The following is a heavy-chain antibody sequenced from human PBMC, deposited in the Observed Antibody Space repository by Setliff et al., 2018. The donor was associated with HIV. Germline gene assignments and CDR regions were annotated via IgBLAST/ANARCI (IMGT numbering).Heavy chain of an antibody. J-gene: IGHJ4*01. CDR2: INVGNGDT. Sequence: GASVKVSCKASGYTFTTYSLHWVRQAPGQSLEWMGWINVGNGDTKYSQDLQGRITITRDTSANTAYMELGRLRSDDTAVYYCARGALLAVFDFDHWGHGTLVTVSS. CDR1: GYTFTTYS. V-gene: IGHV1-3*01. D-gene: IGHD3-10*01. CDR3: ARGALLAVFDFDH.